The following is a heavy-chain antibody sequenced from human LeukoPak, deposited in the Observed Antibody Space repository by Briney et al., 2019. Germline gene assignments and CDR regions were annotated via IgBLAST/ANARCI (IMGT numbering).Heavy chain of an antibody. CDR2: IYYTGIT. CDR1: GGSIRGYF. CDR3: AGGVGITTSY. D-gene: IGHD3-22*01. J-gene: IGHJ4*02. V-gene: IGHV4-59*08. Sequence: SETLSLTCTVSGGSIRGYFWNLIRQPPGKGLEWIGYIYYTGITNYNSSLKSRVTMSLDTSKSQLSLKLASVTAADTAVYYCAGGVGITTSYWGQGALVTVSS.